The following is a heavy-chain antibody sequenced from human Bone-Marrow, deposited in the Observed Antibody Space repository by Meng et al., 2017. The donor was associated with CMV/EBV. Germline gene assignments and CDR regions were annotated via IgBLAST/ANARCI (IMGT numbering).Heavy chain of an antibody. CDR2: IYRDGST. D-gene: IGHD6-13*01. J-gene: IGHJ5*02. CDR3: ARAYSTAWYSENWFGP. CDR1: GFTFNDYY. Sequence: SGFTFNDYYMSWIRQAPGKGLEWVSVIYRDGSTYYADSVKGRFTISRDSSRNTLYVQMDSLRADDTAVYYCARAYSTAWYSENWFGPWGQGTLVTVSS. V-gene: IGHV3-66*01.